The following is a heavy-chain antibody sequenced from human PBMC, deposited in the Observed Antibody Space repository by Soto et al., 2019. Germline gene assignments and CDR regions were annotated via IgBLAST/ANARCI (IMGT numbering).Heavy chain of an antibody. Sequence: QVQLVQSGAEVKKPGASVKVSCKASGYTFTSYGISWVRQAPGQGLEWLGWISAYNGNTNYAQKLQGRVTMTTDTSTSTAYRDLRSPRSDNTAVNYCARESSSSCHDYWGQGTVVTVSS. CDR1: GYTFTSYG. CDR2: ISAYNGNT. CDR3: ARESSSSCHDY. V-gene: IGHV1-18*01. J-gene: IGHJ4*02. D-gene: IGHD6-13*01.